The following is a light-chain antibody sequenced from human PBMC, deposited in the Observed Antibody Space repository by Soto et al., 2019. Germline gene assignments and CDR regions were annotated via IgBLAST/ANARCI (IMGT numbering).Light chain of an antibody. V-gene: IGKV1-39*01. CDR3: QQSYSSVRT. J-gene: IGKJ1*01. CDR1: ETISTY. Sequence: DIQMTQSPSSLSASVGDRVTITCRASETISTYLNWYQQKPGKAPNLLIYFASTLQSGVPSRFSGSGSGTDFTLTISTLQPEDFATYYCQQSYSSVRTCGQGTKVDVK. CDR2: FAS.